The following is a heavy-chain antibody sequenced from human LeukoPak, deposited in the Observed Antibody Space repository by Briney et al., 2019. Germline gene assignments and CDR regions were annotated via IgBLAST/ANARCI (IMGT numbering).Heavy chain of an antibody. Sequence: GGSLRLSRAASGFTFSTSWMSWVRQAPGKGLEWVANINQDGSEKYSVDSVKGRFTISRDNAKSSLYLQMNSLRADDTAVYYCARDRALYDSRRGYYYTEDDYWGQGTLVTVSS. CDR1: GFTFSTSW. D-gene: IGHD3-22*01. V-gene: IGHV3-7*01. CDR3: ARDRALYDSRRGYYYTEDDY. CDR2: INQDGSEK. J-gene: IGHJ4*02.